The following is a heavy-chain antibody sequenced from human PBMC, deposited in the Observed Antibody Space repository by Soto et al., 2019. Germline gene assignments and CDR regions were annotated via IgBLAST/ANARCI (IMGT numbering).Heavy chain of an antibody. CDR2: IYHSGST. CDR3: ARVPDV. V-gene: IGHV4-30-2*01. CDR1: GGSISSGGYS. J-gene: IGHJ6*02. Sequence: QLQLQESGSGLVKPSQTLSLTCAVSGGSISSGGYSWSWTRQPPGKGLEWIGYIYHSGSTYYNPSLKSRVTLSVERSKYQFPRKLSSVTAADTAVYCCARVPDVWGQGTTVTVSS.